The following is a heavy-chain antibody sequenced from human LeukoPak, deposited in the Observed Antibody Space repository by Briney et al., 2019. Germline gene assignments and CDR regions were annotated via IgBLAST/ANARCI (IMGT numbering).Heavy chain of an antibody. CDR3: ARSRGYSYGTTFLDY. CDR1: GGSISSYY. J-gene: IGHJ4*02. CDR2: IYYIGST. Sequence: SETLSLTCTVSGGSISSYYWSWVRQPPGKGLEWIGYIYYIGSTNYNPSLKSRVTISVDTSKNQFSLKLPSVTAADTAVYHCARSRGYSYGTTFLDYWGQGTLVTVSS. V-gene: IGHV4-59*08. D-gene: IGHD5-18*01.